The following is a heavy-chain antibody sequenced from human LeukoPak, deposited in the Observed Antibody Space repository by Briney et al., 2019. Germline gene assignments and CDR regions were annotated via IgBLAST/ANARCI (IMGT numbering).Heavy chain of an antibody. CDR3: ARLRVVVPAAITWFDP. Sequence: GGSLQISCKGSGSHFTSYWIGWVRQLPGKGLEWMGIIYPGESDTRYSPSSQGQVTISADKSISTAYLQWSSLKASDTAMYYCARLRVVVPAAITWFDPWGQGTLVTVSS. J-gene: IGHJ5*02. D-gene: IGHD2-2*01. CDR2: IYPGESDT. CDR1: GSHFTSYW. V-gene: IGHV5-51*01.